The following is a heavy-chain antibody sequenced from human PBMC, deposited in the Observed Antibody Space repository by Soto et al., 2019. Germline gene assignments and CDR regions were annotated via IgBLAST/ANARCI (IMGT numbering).Heavy chain of an antibody. J-gene: IGHJ4*02. CDR2: ITYDGSNK. CDR3: ARDSDSSSWGEGYFDS. Sequence: GGSLRLSCAASEFTFSSYAMHWVRQAPGKGLEWVAIITYDGSNKYYADSVKGRFTISRDNSDNTLYLRMNGLRAEDTAVYYCARDSDSSSWGEGYFDSWGQGTLVTVSS. D-gene: IGHD6-13*01. V-gene: IGHV3-30*03. CDR1: EFTFSSYA.